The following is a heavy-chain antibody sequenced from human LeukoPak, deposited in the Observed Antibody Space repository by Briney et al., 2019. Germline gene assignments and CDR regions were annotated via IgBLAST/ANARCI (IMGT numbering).Heavy chain of an antibody. CDR1: RFTFSNYA. CDR3: AKDLRGNYFYQYGMDV. J-gene: IGHJ6*02. D-gene: IGHD1-7*01. CDR2: ISSSGATT. Sequence: PGRSLRLSCAASRFTFSNYAMNWVRQAPGKGLEWVSCISSSGATTYYAGSVKGRFTISRDNSKNTLYLQMNSLRVEDTAVYYCAKDLRGNYFYQYGMDVWGQGTTVTVSS. V-gene: IGHV3-23*01.